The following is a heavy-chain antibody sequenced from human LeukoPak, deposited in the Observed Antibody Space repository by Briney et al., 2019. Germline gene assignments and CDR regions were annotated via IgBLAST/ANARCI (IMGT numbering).Heavy chain of an antibody. V-gene: IGHV3-64D*06. CDR1: GFTFGSYA. CDR2: ISSNGGST. CDR3: VKESSYALPDY. Sequence: GGSLRLSCSASGFTFGSYAMHWVRQAPGKGLEYVSAISSNGGSTYYADSVKGRFTISRDNSKNTLYLQMSSLRAEDTAVYYCVKESSYALPDYWGQGTLSPSPQ. J-gene: IGHJ4*02. D-gene: IGHD6-6*01.